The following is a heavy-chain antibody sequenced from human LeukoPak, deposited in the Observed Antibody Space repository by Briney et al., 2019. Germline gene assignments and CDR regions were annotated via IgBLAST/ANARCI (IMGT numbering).Heavy chain of an antibody. Sequence: GGSLRLSYAASGFTFGDYAMHWVRQAPGKGLEWVSLIRGDGRTTSYAGSVKGRFTISRDNSKSSLYLQMSSLRGEDTAMYYCAKDAVAGTWLHYWGQGTLVTVSS. V-gene: IGHV3-43*02. CDR3: AKDAVAGTWLHY. J-gene: IGHJ4*02. D-gene: IGHD6-19*01. CDR1: GFTFGDYA. CDR2: IRGDGRTT.